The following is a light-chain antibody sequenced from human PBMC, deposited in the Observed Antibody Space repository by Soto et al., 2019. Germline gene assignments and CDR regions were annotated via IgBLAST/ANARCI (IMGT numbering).Light chain of an antibody. CDR2: AAS. V-gene: IGKV1-8*01. Sequence: AIRMTQSPSSFSASTGDRVTITCRASQGISSYLAWYQQKPGKAPKLLIYAASTVQSGVPSRFSGSGSGTDFTLPISCLQSEDFATYYCQQYYSYPLTVGGGTKVEIK. CDR3: QQYYSYPLT. J-gene: IGKJ4*01. CDR1: QGISSY.